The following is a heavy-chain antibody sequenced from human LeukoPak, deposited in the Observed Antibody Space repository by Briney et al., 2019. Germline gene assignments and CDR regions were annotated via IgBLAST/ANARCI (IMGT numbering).Heavy chain of an antibody. CDR2: ISYDGSNK. CDR3: ARGKWFGELPPPWFDP. V-gene: IGHV3-30*03. J-gene: IGHJ5*02. Sequence: SGGSLRLSCAASGFTFSSYWMSWVRQAPGKGLEWVAVISYDGSNKYYADSVKGRFTISRDNSKNTLYLQMNSLRAEDTAVYYCARGKWFGELPPPWFDPWGQGTLVTVSS. CDR1: GFTFSSYW. D-gene: IGHD3-10*01.